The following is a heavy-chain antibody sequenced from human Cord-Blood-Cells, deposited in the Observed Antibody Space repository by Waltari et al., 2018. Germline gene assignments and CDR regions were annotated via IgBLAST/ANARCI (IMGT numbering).Heavy chain of an antibody. CDR2: IYYSGST. D-gene: IGHD3-10*01. CDR3: ARRARMVQGVTPLYYFDY. J-gene: IGHJ4*02. V-gene: IGHV4-31*03. Sequence: QVQLQESGPGLVKPSQTLSLTCTVSGGSISSGGYYWSWIRQHPGKGLEWIGYIYYSGSTDYNPSLKSRVTISVDTSKNQFSRKLSSVTAADTAVYYCARRARMVQGVTPLYYFDYWGQGTLVTVSS. CDR1: GGSISSGGYY.